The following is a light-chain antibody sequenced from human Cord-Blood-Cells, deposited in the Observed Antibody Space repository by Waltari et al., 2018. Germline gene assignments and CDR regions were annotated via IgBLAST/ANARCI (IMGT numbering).Light chain of an antibody. CDR1: SRDVDGYHH. Sequence: QSALTQPPSASGSPRQSVTISCTGTSRDVDGYHHVFWYQQHPGKAPKLMIYEVSKRPSGVPDRFSGSKSGNTASLTVSGLQAEDEADYYCSSYAGSNNYVFGTGTKVTVL. CDR3: SSYAGSNNYV. J-gene: IGLJ1*01. CDR2: EVS. V-gene: IGLV2-8*01.